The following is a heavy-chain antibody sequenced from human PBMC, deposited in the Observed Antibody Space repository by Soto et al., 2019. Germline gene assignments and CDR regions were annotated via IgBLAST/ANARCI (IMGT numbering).Heavy chain of an antibody. Sequence: GASVKVSCKASGYTFTSYAMHCVRQAPGQRLEWMGWINAGNGNTKYSQKFQGRVTITRDTSASTAYMELSSLRSEDTAVYYCARVRVGATSDYFDYWGQGTLVTVSS. CDR1: GYTFTSYA. CDR3: ARVRVGATSDYFDY. D-gene: IGHD1-26*01. CDR2: INAGNGNT. V-gene: IGHV1-3*01. J-gene: IGHJ4*02.